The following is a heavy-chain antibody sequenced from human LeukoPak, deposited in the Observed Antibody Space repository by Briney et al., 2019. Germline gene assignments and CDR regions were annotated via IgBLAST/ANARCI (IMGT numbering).Heavy chain of an antibody. CDR2: IYSGGST. V-gene: IGHV3-53*05. D-gene: IGHD3-10*01. Sequence: GGSLRLSCAASGFTVSSNYMSWVRQAPGKGLEWVSVIYSGGSTYYADSVKGRFTISRDNAKNSLYLQMNSLRAEDTALYYCAKDIAYYGSGSYYDYWGQGTLVTVSS. J-gene: IGHJ4*02. CDR1: GFTVSSNY. CDR3: AKDIAYYGSGSYYDY.